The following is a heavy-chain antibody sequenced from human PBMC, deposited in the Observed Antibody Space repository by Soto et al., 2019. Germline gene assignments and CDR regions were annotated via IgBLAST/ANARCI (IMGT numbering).Heavy chain of an antibody. J-gene: IGHJ5*02. D-gene: IGHD4-17*01. V-gene: IGHV3-30*03. CDR3: AGNYGGNSGWFDP. CDR2: ISYDGSNK. CDR1: GFTFSSYG. Sequence: GGSLRLSCAASGFTFSSYGMHWVRQAPGKGLEWVAVISYDGSNKYYADSVKGRFTISRDNSKNTLYLQMNSLRAEDTAVYYCAGNYGGNSGWFDPWGQGTLVTVSS.